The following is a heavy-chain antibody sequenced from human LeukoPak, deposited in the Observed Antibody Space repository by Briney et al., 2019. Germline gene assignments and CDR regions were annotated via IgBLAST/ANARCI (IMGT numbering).Heavy chain of an antibody. Sequence: SETLSLTCAVYGGSFSGYYWSWIRQPPGKGLEWIGEINHSGSTNYNPSLKSRVTISVDTSKNQFSLKLSSVTAADPAVYYCAGRTSSGSIDYWGQGTLVTVSS. D-gene: IGHD6-19*01. CDR3: AGRTSSGSIDY. V-gene: IGHV4-34*01. J-gene: IGHJ4*02. CDR1: GGSFSGYY. CDR2: INHSGST.